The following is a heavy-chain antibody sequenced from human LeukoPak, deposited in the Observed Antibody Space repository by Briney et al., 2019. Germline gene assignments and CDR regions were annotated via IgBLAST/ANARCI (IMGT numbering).Heavy chain of an antibody. J-gene: IGHJ5*02. V-gene: IGHV1-69*05. Sequence: SVKVSCKASGGTFSSYAISWVRQAPGQGLEWMGGIIPIFGTANYAQKFQGRVTITTDESTSTAYMELSSLRSEDTAVYYCARGSDSGGQSMPAWGQGTLVTVSS. D-gene: IGHD2/OR15-2a*01. CDR2: IIPIFGTA. CDR1: GGTFSSYA. CDR3: ARGSDSGGQSMPA.